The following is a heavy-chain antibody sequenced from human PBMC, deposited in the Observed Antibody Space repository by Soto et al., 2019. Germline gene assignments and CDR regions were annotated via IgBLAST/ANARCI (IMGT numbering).Heavy chain of an antibody. CDR3: AKDPMPYSASYPGG. J-gene: IGHJ4*02. D-gene: IGHD1-26*01. V-gene: IGHV3-30*18. Sequence: QVQLVESGGGVDQHGGSLRLSCAASGFTFSSYGMHWVRQAPGKGLEWVTLLSHDGSNKYYADSVKGRFTISRDNSKNTLYLQMNSLRAEDTALYYCAKDPMPYSASYPGGWGQGTLVTVSS. CDR1: GFTFSSYG. CDR2: LSHDGSNK.